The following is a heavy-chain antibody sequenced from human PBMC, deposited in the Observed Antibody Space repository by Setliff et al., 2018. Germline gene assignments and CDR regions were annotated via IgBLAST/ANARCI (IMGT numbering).Heavy chain of an antibody. CDR1: TFTLGTYS. Sequence: PGGSLRLSCAASTFTLGTYSMHWVRQAPGKGLAWVSSISPYSDYIYYADSVKGRFTISRDNAKNSLYLQMNSLGAEDTAVYFCARSPANGGHDAFDVWGQGTTVTVS. J-gene: IGHJ3*01. V-gene: IGHV3-21*06. D-gene: IGHD6-25*01. CDR3: ARSPANGGHDAFDV. CDR2: ISPYSDYI.